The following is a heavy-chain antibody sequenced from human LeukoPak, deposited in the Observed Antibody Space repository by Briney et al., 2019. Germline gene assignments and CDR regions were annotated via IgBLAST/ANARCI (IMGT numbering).Heavy chain of an antibody. D-gene: IGHD2-2*01. CDR3: ARDPRWLTPDCTSTSCYENYFDP. V-gene: IGHV4-38-2*02. J-gene: IGHJ5*02. CDR1: GYSISSGYQ. Sequence: PSETLSLTCSVSGYSISSGYQWAWIRRSPGKGLEWIGSIFHSGSAHYNPSLKSRVTISVDTSRNQFSLKLNSVSATDTAVYYCARDPRWLTPDCTSTSCYENYFDPWGQGTLVTVSS. CDR2: IFHSGSA.